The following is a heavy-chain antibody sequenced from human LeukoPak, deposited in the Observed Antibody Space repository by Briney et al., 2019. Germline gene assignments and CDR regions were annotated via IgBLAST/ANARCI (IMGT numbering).Heavy chain of an antibody. Sequence: GGSLRLSCAASGFTFSSYAMRWVRQAPGKGLEGVSTISGSGSGGITYYADSVKGRFTISRDNSKDTLYLQMNSLSAEDTAVYYCAKLLAVTNSYYFNYWCQGTLVTVSS. CDR1: GFTFSSYA. CDR2: ISGSGSGGIT. V-gene: IGHV3-23*01. D-gene: IGHD6-19*01. CDR3: AKLLAVTNSYYFNY. J-gene: IGHJ4*02.